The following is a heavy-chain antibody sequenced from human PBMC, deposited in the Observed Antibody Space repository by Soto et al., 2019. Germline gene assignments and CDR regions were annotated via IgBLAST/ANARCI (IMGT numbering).Heavy chain of an antibody. V-gene: IGHV4-39*01. J-gene: IGHJ4*02. D-gene: IGHD1-26*01. CDR2: IYYSGST. CDR3: ARQESGSYWY. CDR1: GGSISSSSYY. Sequence: SETLSLTCTVSGGSISSSSYYWGWIRQPPGKGLEWIGSIYYSGSTYYNPSLKSRVTISVDTFKNQFSLKLSSVTAADTALYYCARQESGSYWYWGQGNLVTVSS.